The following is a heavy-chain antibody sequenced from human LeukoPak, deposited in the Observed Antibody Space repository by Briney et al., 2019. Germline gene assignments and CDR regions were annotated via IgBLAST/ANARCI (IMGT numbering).Heavy chain of an antibody. D-gene: IGHD3-22*01. J-gene: IGHJ6*03. CDR2: IYPTGNT. CDR3: ARLKFYDSTGYSPGYYMGV. Sequence: PSETLSLTCSVSGGAIISYYWSWIRQPAGKGPEWIGRIYPTGNTDYNPSLKTRVTMSTDLSKKQFSLRLRSVTAADTAVYYCARLKFYDSTGYSPGYYMGVWGKGTAVTASS. CDR1: GGAIISYY. V-gene: IGHV4-4*07.